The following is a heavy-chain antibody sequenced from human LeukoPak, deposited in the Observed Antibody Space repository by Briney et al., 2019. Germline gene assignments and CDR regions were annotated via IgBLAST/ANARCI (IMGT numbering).Heavy chain of an antibody. D-gene: IGHD3-10*01. J-gene: IGHJ4*02. CDR1: GFTFSSYE. CDR3: ARGPRYYYGSGSYDLDY. CDR2: ISSSGSTI. Sequence: GGSLRLSCAASGFTFSSYEMNWVRQAPGKGLEWVSYISSSGSTIYYADPVKGRFTISRDNAKNSLYLQMNSLRAEDTAVYYCARGPRYYYGSGSYDLDYWGQGTLVTVSS. V-gene: IGHV3-48*03.